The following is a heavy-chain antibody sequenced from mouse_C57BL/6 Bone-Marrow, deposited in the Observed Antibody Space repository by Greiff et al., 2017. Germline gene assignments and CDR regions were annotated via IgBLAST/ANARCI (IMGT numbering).Heavy chain of an antibody. CDR2: IWRGGST. J-gene: IGHJ3*01. V-gene: IGHV2-2*01. D-gene: IGHD2-1*01. Sequence: QVQLKESGPGLVQPSQSLSITCTVSGFSLTSYGVHWVRQSPGKGLEWMGVIWRGGSTDYNAAFISRLSISKDNSKSQVFFKMNSLQADDTAIYYCARREIYYGNYGGAWFAYWGQGTLVTVSA. CDR3: ARREIYYGNYGGAWFAY. CDR1: GFSLTSYG.